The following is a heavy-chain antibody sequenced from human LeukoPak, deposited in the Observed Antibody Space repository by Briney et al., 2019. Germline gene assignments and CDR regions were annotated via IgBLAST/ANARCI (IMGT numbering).Heavy chain of an antibody. D-gene: IGHD6-13*01. CDR2: IHYSGST. CDR3: ARFVGSSWLAFDI. V-gene: IGHV4-59*01. Sequence: SETLSLTCTVSGGSISSYYWSWIRQPPGKGLECIGYIHYSGSTNYNPSLKSRVTISKDTSKNQFSLKLNSVTAADTALYYCARFVGSSWLAFDIWGQGTMVTVSS. J-gene: IGHJ3*02. CDR1: GGSISSYY.